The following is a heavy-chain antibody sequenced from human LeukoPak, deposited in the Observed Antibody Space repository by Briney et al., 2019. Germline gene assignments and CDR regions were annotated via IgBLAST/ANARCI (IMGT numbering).Heavy chain of an antibody. CDR2: ISAYNGNT. CDR3: ARDHWGLGTFDY. V-gene: IGHV1-18*01. Sequence: ASVKVSCKASGYTFTSYGISWVRQAPGQGLEWMGWISAYNGNTNYAQKLQGRVTMTTDTSTSTAYMELWSLRSDDTAVYYCARDHWGLGTFDYWGQGTLVTVSS. D-gene: IGHD7-27*01. J-gene: IGHJ4*02. CDR1: GYTFTSYG.